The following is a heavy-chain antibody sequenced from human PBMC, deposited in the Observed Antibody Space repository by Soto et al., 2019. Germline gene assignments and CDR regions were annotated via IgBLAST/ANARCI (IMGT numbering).Heavy chain of an antibody. CDR1: GFTFSSYS. D-gene: IGHD3-10*01. CDR3: AREQYYYGSGSPMYYFDY. Sequence: PGGSLRLSCAASGFTFSSYSMNWVRQAPGKGLEWVSYISSSSSTIYYADSVKGRFTISRDNAKNSLYLQMNSLRDEDTAVYYCAREQYYYGSGSPMYYFDYWGQGTLVTVSS. J-gene: IGHJ4*02. CDR2: ISSSSSTI. V-gene: IGHV3-48*02.